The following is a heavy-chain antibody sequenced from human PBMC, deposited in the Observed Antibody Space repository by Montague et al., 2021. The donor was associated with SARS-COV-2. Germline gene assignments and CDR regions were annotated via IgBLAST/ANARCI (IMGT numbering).Heavy chain of an antibody. CDR2: IYTSGST. D-gene: IGHD3-10*01. Sequence: SETLSLTCTVSGGSISSYYWSWIRQPAGKGLEWIGRIYTSGSTNXNPSLKSRVTMSVDTSKNQFSLKLSSVTAADTAVYYCAREAWFGYKTSASEYYGMDVWGQGTTVTVSS. J-gene: IGHJ6*02. V-gene: IGHV4-4*07. CDR3: AREAWFGYKTSASEYYGMDV. CDR1: GGSISSYY.